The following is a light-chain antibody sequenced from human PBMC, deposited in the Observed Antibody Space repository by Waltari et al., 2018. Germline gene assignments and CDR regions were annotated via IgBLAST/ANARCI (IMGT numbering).Light chain of an antibody. CDR1: QSVSSY. CDR2: DTS. J-gene: IGKJ4*01. CDR3: QQRNYWPLT. V-gene: IGKV3-11*01. Sequence: EIVLTQSPATLSLSPGERATLSCRASQSVSSYLAWYQQKPGQAPRLLIYDTSNRATGIPARFSGIGSWTDFTLTIGSLEPEDFAVYYCQQRNYWPLTFGGGTKVEIE.